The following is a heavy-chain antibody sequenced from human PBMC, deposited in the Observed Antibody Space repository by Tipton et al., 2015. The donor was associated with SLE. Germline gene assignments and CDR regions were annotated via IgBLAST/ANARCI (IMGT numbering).Heavy chain of an antibody. CDR3: ARAIGANYFHF. CDR2: ITLGGAT. D-gene: IGHD3-16*01. Sequence: LRLSCAASGFTFDDYGMSWVRQPPGKGPEWIGGITLGGATDYNPSLKSRVAISVDTSKNHFSLRLTSLTAADTAVYYCARAIGANYFHFWGQGTLVTVSS. CDR1: GFTFDDYG. V-gene: IGHV4-34*01. J-gene: IGHJ4*02.